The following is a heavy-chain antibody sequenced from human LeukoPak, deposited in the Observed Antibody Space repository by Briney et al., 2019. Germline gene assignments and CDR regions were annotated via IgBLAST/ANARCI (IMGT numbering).Heavy chain of an antibody. CDR3: ARGPRAKSYYYYYGMDV. CDR1: GGSFSGYY. CDR2: INHSGST. Sequence: SETLSLTCAVYGGSFSGYYWSWIRQPPGKGLEWIGEINHSGSTNYNPSLKSRVTISADTSKNQFSLKLSSVTAADTAVYYCARGPRAKSYYYYYGMDVWGQGTTVTVSS. D-gene: IGHD3-10*01. J-gene: IGHJ6*02. V-gene: IGHV4-34*01.